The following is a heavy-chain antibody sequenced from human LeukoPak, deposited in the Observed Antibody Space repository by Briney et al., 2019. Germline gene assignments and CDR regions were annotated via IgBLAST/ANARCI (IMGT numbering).Heavy chain of an antibody. V-gene: IGHV5-51*01. CDR3: ARLGDGVYSYFDY. CDR1: GYRFTSDW. Sequence: GESLKISCKGSGYRFTSDWIGWVRQLPGKGLEWMGIIYPGDSGTRYSPSFQGQVTISVDKSISTAYLQWSSLKASDAAMYYCARLGDGVYSYFDYWGQGTLVTVSS. D-gene: IGHD4-17*01. CDR2: IYPGDSGT. J-gene: IGHJ4*02.